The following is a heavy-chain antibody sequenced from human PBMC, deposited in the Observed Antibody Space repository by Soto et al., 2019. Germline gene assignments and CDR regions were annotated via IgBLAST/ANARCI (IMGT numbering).Heavy chain of an antibody. V-gene: IGHV4-34*01. Sequence: PSETLSLTCAVYGGSFSGYYWSWIRQPPGKGLEWIGEINHSGSTNYNPSLKSRVTISVDTSKNQFSLKLSSVTAADTAVYYCARGVGGIDFWSGYYSRYYYYGMDVWGKGTTVTVSS. CDR1: GGSFSGYY. J-gene: IGHJ6*04. CDR3: ARGVGGIDFWSGYYSRYYYYGMDV. CDR2: INHSGST. D-gene: IGHD3-3*01.